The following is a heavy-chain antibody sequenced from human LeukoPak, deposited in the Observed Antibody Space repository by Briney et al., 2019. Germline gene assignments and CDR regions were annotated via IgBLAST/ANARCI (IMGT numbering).Heavy chain of an antibody. CDR2: IYYSGST. V-gene: IGHV4-59*08. Sequence: SETLSLTCTVSGGSISSYYWSWIRQPPGKGLEWIGYIYYSGSTNYNPSLKSRVTISVDTSKNQFSLKLSSVTAADTAVYYCAGSYYDSSGYYYPFDYWGQGTLATVSS. CDR3: AGSYYDSSGYYYPFDY. J-gene: IGHJ4*02. CDR1: GGSISSYY. D-gene: IGHD3-22*01.